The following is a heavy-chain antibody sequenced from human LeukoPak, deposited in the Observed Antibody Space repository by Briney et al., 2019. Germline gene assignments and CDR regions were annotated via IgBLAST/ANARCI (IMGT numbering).Heavy chain of an antibody. CDR1: GGSVSSGDYY. D-gene: IGHD2-15*01. CDR3: ARDLDCSGGRCYWGWFDP. J-gene: IGHJ5*02. Sequence: SETLSLTCTVSGGSVSSGDYYWSWIRQPPGKGLEWIGYIYYSGTTYYNPSLKSRVTISVDTSKNQFSLKLSSVTAADTAVYYCARDLDCSGGRCYWGWFDPWGQGTLVTVSS. CDR2: IYYSGTT. V-gene: IGHV4-30-4*01.